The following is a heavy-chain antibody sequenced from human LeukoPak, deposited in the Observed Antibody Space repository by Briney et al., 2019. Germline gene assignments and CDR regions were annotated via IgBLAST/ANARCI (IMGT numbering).Heavy chain of an antibody. D-gene: IGHD5-12*01. CDR3: ARVGYSGYDWEWYFDY. J-gene: IGHJ4*02. V-gene: IGHV1-18*01. Sequence: GGSLRLSCAASGYTFTSYGISWVRQAPGQGLEWVGWISAYNGNTNYAQKLQGRVTMTTDTSTSTAYMELRSLRSDDTAVYYCARVGYSGYDWEWYFDYWGQGTLVTVSS. CDR2: ISAYNGNT. CDR1: GYTFTSYG.